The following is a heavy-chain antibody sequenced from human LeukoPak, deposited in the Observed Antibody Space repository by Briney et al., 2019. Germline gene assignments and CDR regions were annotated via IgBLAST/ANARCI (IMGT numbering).Heavy chain of an antibody. Sequence: PSQTLSLTCAISGDSVSSNSAGWNWIRQSPSRGLEWLGRTYYRSNWYNDYALSVKSRISIDPDTSKNQFSLQLNSVTPGDTAVYYCAREVAVAGPFDYWGQGILVSVSS. CDR1: GDSVSSNSAG. CDR3: AREVAVAGPFDY. D-gene: IGHD6-19*01. V-gene: IGHV6-1*01. CDR2: TYYRSNWYN. J-gene: IGHJ4*02.